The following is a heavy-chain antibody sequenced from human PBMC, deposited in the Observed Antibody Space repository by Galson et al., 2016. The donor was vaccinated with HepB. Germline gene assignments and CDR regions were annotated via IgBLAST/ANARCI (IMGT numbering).Heavy chain of an antibody. D-gene: IGHD4-17*01. CDR1: GGSISSSSYY. V-gene: IGHV4-39*01. Sequence: LSLTCTVSGGSISSSSYYWGWIRQPPGKGLEWVGSINYSGSTYYNPSLKSRVTISVDTSKNQFSLKLSSVTAADTAVYYCARHLNYGSYYFDYWGLGTLVTVSS. J-gene: IGHJ4*02. CDR2: INYSGST. CDR3: ARHLNYGSYYFDY.